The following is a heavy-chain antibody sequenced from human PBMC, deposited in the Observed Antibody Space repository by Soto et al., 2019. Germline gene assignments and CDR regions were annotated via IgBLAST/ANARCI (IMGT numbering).Heavy chain of an antibody. D-gene: IGHD6-19*01. J-gene: IGHJ6*02. CDR3: ARVEVFGLSGWFSGGYYYYGMDV. CDR1: GYTFTGYY. Sequence: PSVKVSCKASGYTFTGYYMHWVRQAPGQGLEWMGWINPNSGGTNYAQKFQGRVTMTRDTSISTAYMELSRLRSDDTAVYYCARVEVFGLSGWFSGGYYYYGMDVWGQGATVTVSS. V-gene: IGHV1-2*02. CDR2: INPNSGGT.